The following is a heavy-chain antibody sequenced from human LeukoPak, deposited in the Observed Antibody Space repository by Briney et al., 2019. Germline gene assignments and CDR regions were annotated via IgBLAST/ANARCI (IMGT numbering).Heavy chain of an antibody. V-gene: IGHV3-53*01. D-gene: IGHD3-3*01. CDR2: ISVASNT. CDR1: GFTVSSNH. J-gene: IGHJ4*02. Sequence: GGSLRLSCAASGFTVSSNHMSWVRQAPGKGLEWVSTISVASNTFYADSVKGRFTISRDNSRNTVYLQMTSLRADDTAVYYCADYGVSGVRNNFYWGQGTLVTVSS. CDR3: ADYGVSGVRNNFY.